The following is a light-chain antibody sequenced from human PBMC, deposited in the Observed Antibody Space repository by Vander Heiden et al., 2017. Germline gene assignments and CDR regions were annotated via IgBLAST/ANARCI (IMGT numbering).Light chain of an antibody. CDR1: QSVSSY. J-gene: IGKJ5*01. V-gene: IGKV3-11*01. CDR3: QQRSNWLSIT. CDR2: DAS. Sequence: EIVLTQSPATLSLSPGERATLSCRASQSVSSYLAWYQQKPGQAPRLLIYDASNRVTGIPARFSSSGSGTDFTLTISSLEPEDFAVYYCQQRSNWLSITFGQGTRLEIK.